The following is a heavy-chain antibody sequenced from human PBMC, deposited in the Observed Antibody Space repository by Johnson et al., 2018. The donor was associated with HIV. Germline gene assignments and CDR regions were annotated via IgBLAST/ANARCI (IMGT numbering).Heavy chain of an antibody. Sequence: VYLVESGGRVVRPGGSLRISCVVSGFSLDDYAMNWVRQAPGKGLEWVSSINWNGGSTTYADSVKGRFIISRDNAKNSLYLQMNSLRDEDTAFYYCARGRLISMIVSAGAFDIWGQGTMVTVSS. CDR1: GFSLDDYA. CDR2: INWNGGST. V-gene: IGHV3-20*04. J-gene: IGHJ3*02. CDR3: ARGRLISMIVSAGAFDI. D-gene: IGHD3-22*01.